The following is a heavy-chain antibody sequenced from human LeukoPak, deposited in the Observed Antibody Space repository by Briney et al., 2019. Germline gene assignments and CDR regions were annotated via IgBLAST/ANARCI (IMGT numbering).Heavy chain of an antibody. CDR1: GFTFDDYA. CDR2: ISGDGGMT. CDR3: AKSRSGTSYAIDY. V-gene: IGHV3-43*02. J-gene: IGHJ4*02. Sequence: GGSLRLSCAASGFTFDDYAIQWVRQIPGKGLGWVSLISGDGGMTYYTDSVKGRFTISRDNSKNSLYLQMSSLRTEDTALYYCAKSRSGTSYAIDYWGQGTLVTVSS. D-gene: IGHD1-26*01.